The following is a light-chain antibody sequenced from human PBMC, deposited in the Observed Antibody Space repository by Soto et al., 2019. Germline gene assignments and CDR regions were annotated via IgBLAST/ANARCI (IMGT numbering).Light chain of an antibody. J-gene: IGKJ4*01. Sequence: IVMTQSPDSLAVSLGERATIKCKSSQSLLYSSNNKTYLAWYQQRPGQSPKLLISWASNRESGVPDRFRGSGSGAACTLTITVLQTEDGAVYYFQQFWNTPVSFGGGTKVEI. V-gene: IGKV4-1*01. CDR3: QQFWNTPVS. CDR2: WAS. CDR1: QSLLYSSNNKTY.